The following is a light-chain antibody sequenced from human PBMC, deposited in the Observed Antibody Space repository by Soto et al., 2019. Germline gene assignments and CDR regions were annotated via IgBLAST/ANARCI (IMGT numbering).Light chain of an antibody. CDR2: GAS. J-gene: IGKJ5*01. CDR1: QSVTSTY. CDR3: QQYVSPPIT. Sequence: EIVLTQSPGTLSLSPGERATLSCRASQSVTSTYLGWYQQKPGQAPSLLIYGASSRATGIPARFSGSGSGTYFTLTISRLEPEDFALYYWQQYVSPPITFGQGTRLEIK. V-gene: IGKV3-20*01.